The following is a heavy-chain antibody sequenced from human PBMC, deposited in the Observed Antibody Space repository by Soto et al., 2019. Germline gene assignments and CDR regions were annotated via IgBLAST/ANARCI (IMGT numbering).Heavy chain of an antibody. Sequence: SETLSLTCAVYGGSFSGYYWSWIRQPPGKGLEWIGEINHSGSTNYNPSLKSRVTISVDTSKNQFSLKLSSVTAAATAVYYCARTGLTGDAFDIWGQGTMVTVSS. CDR2: INHSGST. V-gene: IGHV4-34*01. CDR1: GGSFSGYY. CDR3: ARTGLTGDAFDI. D-gene: IGHD7-27*01. J-gene: IGHJ3*02.